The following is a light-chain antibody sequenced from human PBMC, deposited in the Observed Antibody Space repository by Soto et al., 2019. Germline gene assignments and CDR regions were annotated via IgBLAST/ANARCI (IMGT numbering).Light chain of an antibody. CDR2: EVT. CDR1: SSDVGGYNY. CDR3: SSYGGFNNVL. V-gene: IGLV2-8*01. Sequence: QSALTQPPSASGSPGQSVIISFTGTSSDVGGYNYVSWYQQHPGKAPKLIIYEVTKRPSGVPYRFSGSKSGNTASLTVSGLQTEDEADYYCSSYGGFNNVLFGGGTKLTVL. J-gene: IGLJ2*01.